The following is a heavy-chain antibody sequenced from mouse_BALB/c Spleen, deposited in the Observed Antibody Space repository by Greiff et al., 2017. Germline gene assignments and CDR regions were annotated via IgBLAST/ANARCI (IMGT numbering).Heavy chain of an antibody. J-gene: IGHJ4*01. CDR3: ARRGDYYAMDY. Sequence: QVQLQQSGAELVRPGTSVKISCKASGYTFTNYWLGWVKQRPGHGLEWIGDIYPGGGYTNYNEKFKGKATLTADTSSSTAYMQFSSLTSEDSAVYFCARRGDYYAMDYWGQGTSVTVSS. CDR1: GYTFTNYW. CDR2: IYPGGGYT. V-gene: IGHV1-63*01.